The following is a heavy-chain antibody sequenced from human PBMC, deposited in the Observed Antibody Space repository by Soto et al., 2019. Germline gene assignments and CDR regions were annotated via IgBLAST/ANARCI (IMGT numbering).Heavy chain of an antibody. Sequence: QVQLVQSGAEVKKPGSSVKVSCKASGGTFSSYAISWVRQAPGQGLEWMGGIIPIFGTANYAQKFQGRVTITAEESTSTAYMELSSLRSEDTAVYYCARDLAIVVVVAATGKYGMDVWGQGTTVTVSS. CDR1: GGTFSSYA. CDR2: IIPIFGTA. J-gene: IGHJ6*02. V-gene: IGHV1-69*01. D-gene: IGHD2-15*01. CDR3: ARDLAIVVVVAATGKYGMDV.